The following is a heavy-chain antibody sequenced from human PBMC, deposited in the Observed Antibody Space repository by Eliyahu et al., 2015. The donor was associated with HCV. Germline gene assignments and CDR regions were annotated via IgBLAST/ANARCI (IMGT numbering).Heavy chain of an antibody. V-gene: IGHV3-49*05. CDR1: GFPFGDYA. D-gene: IGHD2-21*02. CDR2: IRSKGHGGTI. J-gene: IGHJ4*02. Sequence: EVQLVESGGGLVKPGRSLRLSCTASGFPFGDYAMTWFRQAPGKGLEWVGFIRSKGHGGTIEYAASVKGRFTISRDDSKSIAYLQMNSLQTEDTAVYHCTRCGGGRGADCYSYYWGQGTLVTVSS. CDR3: TRCGGGRGADCYSYY.